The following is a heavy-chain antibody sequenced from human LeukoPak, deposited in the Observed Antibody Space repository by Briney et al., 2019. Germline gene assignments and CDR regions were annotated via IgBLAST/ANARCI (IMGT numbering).Heavy chain of an antibody. Sequence: GGSLRLSCAASGFTFSSYGMHWVRQAPGKGLEWVAVISYDGSNKYYADSVKGRFTISRDNSKNTLYLQMSSLRAEDTAVYYCAKGGSSSWFFDYWGQGTLVTVSS. V-gene: IGHV3-30*18. CDR1: GFTFSSYG. J-gene: IGHJ4*02. D-gene: IGHD6-13*01. CDR3: AKGGSSSWFFDY. CDR2: ISYDGSNK.